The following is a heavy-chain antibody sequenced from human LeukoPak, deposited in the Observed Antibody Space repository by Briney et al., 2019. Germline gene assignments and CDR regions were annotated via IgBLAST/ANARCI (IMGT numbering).Heavy chain of an antibody. J-gene: IGHJ6*02. Sequence: ASVTVSCKASGYTFTSYDINWVRQATGQGLEWMGGIIPIFGTANYAQKFQGRVTITADESTSTAYMELSSLRSEDTAVYYCASFRPQGYYYGMDVWGQGTTVTVSS. CDR1: GYTFTSYD. V-gene: IGHV1-69*13. CDR2: IIPIFGTA. CDR3: ASFRPQGYYYGMDV.